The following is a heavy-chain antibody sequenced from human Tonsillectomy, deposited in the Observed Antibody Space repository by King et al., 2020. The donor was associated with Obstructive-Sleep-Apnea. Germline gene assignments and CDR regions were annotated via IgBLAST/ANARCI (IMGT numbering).Heavy chain of an antibody. CDR3: ARESLDPNFTYCSGGSCYSSFLDY. CDR1: GGSFSDYY. V-gene: IGHV4-34*01. Sequence: VQLQQWGAGLLKPSESLSLTCAVYGGSFSDYYWNWIRQPPGKGLEWIGEINHSGSTNYNPSLKSRVTISVDTSKNQFSLKLSSVTAADTAVYYCARESLDPNFTYCSGGSCYSSFLDYWGQGTLVTVSS. CDR2: INHSGST. J-gene: IGHJ4*02. D-gene: IGHD2-15*01.